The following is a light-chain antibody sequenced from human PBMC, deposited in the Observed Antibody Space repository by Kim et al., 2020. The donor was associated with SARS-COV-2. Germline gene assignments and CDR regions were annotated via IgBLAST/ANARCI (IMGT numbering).Light chain of an antibody. J-gene: IGKJ2*01. CDR1: QDISTY. CDR2: AAS. V-gene: IGKV1-39*01. CDR3: QQSYRAPYT. Sequence: DIQMTQSPSSLSVSVGDRVTITCRASQDISTYLNWYQQKPGKAPKLLVYAASTLHRGVPSRFIGSGSGTDFTLAISSLQPEDFATYYCQQSYRAPYTFGPGTEVEI.